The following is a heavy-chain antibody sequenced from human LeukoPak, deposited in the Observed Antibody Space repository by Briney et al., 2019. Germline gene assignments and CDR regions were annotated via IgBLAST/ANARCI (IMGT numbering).Heavy chain of an antibody. D-gene: IGHD4-23*01. J-gene: IGHJ4*02. V-gene: IGHV3-23*01. CDR3: ALLATTVVTRFDY. Sequence: QSGGSLRLSCAASGFTFSSYGMSWVRQAPGKGLEWVSAISGNGGNTYYADSVKGRFTISRDNSKNTLYLQMNGLRAEDTAVYYCALLATTVVTRFDYWGQGTLVTVSS. CDR1: GFTFSSYG. CDR2: ISGNGGNT.